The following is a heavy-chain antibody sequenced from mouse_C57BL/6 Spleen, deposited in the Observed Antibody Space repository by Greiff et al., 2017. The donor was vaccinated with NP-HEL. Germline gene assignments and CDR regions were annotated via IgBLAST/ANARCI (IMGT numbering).Heavy chain of an antibody. CDR2: IHPNSGST. CDR3: ARGDYYGSSYYWYFEV. D-gene: IGHD1-1*01. V-gene: IGHV1-64*01. Sequence: QVQLQQPGAELVKPGASVKLSCKASGYTFTSYWMHWVKQRPGQGLEWIGMIHPNSGSTNYNEKFKSKATLTVDKSSSTAYMQLSSLTSEDSAVYYCARGDYYGSSYYWYFEVWGTGTTVTVSS. J-gene: IGHJ1*03. CDR1: GYTFTSYW.